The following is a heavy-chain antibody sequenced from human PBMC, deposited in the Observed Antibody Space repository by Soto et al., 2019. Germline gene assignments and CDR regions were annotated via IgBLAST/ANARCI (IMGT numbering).Heavy chain of an antibody. J-gene: IGHJ6*01. CDR2: IDTGVDT. CDR3: ARGASLYYYYGIDG. Sequence: WGSLRLFCGASGFSISNNYMTWVRQAPGKGLEWVSLIDTGVDTYYADSVKGRFTLSRDSSKNTLYLQMNSLRVEDTAVYSCARGASLYYYYGIDGWREGSTVNV. V-gene: IGHV3-53*01. CDR1: GFSISNNY. D-gene: IGHD3-16*01.